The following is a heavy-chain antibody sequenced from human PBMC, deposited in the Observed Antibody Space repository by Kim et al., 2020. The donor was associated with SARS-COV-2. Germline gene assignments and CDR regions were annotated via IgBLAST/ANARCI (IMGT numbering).Heavy chain of an antibody. V-gene: IGHV6-1*01. CDR2: TYYKSKWIH. Sequence: SQTLSLTCDISGDSVSNNRASWNWIRQSPSRGLEWLGRTYYKSKWIHNYAVSVEGRITINPDTANNRFSLQLNSVTPHDTAVYFCARMVTGFLGGFDYWSQGTLVAVSS. CDR1: GDSVSNNRAS. D-gene: IGHD2-21*02. J-gene: IGHJ4*02. CDR3: ARMVTGFLGGFDY.